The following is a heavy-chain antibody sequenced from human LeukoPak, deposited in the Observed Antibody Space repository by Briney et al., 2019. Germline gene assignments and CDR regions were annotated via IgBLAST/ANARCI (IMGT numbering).Heavy chain of an antibody. J-gene: IGHJ4*02. CDR1: GFTFSSYW. CDR2: INSDGSST. Sequence: GGSLRLSCAASGFTFSSYWMHWVRQAPGKGLVWVSRINSDGSSTGYADSVKGRFTISRDNAKNTLYLQMNSLRAEDTAVYYCARDGSPPYYYDSWELDYWGQGTLVTVSS. D-gene: IGHD3-22*01. CDR3: ARDGSPPYYYDSWELDY. V-gene: IGHV3-74*01.